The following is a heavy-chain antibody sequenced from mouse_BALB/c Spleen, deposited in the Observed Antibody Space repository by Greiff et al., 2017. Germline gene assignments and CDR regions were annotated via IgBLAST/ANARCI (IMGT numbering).Heavy chain of an antibody. Sequence: QVQLKESGAELASPGASVTLSCKASGYTFTDHIMNWVKKRPGQGLEWIGMIYPVSGETNYNQKFMGKATFSVDRSSSTVYMVLNSLTSEDPAVYYCGRTAARATFAYWGQGTLVTVSA. CDR3: GRTAARATFAY. V-gene: IGHV1-11*01. CDR1: GYTFTDHI. D-gene: IGHD3-1*01. CDR2: IYPVSGET. J-gene: IGHJ3*01.